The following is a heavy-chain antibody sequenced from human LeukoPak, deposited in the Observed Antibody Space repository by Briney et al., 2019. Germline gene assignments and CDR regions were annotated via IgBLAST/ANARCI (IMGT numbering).Heavy chain of an antibody. CDR3: ARVKGSSGIQMN. V-gene: IGHV1-3*01. CDR1: GFTFTIYA. D-gene: IGHD3-10*01. Sequence: ASVKVSCKASGFTFTIYAMHWVRQAPGQRLEWMGWINAVNGNTKYSQKFQDRVTMTTDTSTSTAYMELRSLRSDDTAVYYCARVKGSSGIQMNWGQGTLVTVSS. CDR2: INAVNGNT. J-gene: IGHJ4*02.